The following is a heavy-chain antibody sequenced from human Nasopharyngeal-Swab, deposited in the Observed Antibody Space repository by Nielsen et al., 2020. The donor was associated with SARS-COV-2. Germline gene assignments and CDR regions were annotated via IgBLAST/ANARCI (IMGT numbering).Heavy chain of an antibody. J-gene: IGHJ3*02. CDR2: TYYRSKWYN. Sequence: SDTLSLTCAISGDSVSSNNAAWNWIRQSPSRGLEWLGRTYYRSKWYNEYAASVKSRVTINPDTSKNQISLQVNSMTAEDTAVYYCARRQMGAHAFDIWGQGTMVTVSS. CDR1: GDSVSSNNAA. CDR3: ARRQMGAHAFDI. D-gene: IGHD3-16*01. V-gene: IGHV6-1*01.